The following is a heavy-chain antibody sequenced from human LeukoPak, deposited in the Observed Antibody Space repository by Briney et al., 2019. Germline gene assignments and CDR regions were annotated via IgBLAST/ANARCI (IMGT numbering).Heavy chain of an antibody. CDR1: GYTFTGYY. Sequence: ASVTVSCTASGYTFTGYYMHWVRQAPGQGLEWMGWINPNSGGTNYAQKFQGRVTMTRDTSISTAYMELSRLRSDDTAVYYCARDQSFGSGSYQDYWGQGTLVTVSS. D-gene: IGHD3-10*01. CDR2: INPNSGGT. J-gene: IGHJ4*02. CDR3: ARDQSFGSGSYQDY. V-gene: IGHV1-2*02.